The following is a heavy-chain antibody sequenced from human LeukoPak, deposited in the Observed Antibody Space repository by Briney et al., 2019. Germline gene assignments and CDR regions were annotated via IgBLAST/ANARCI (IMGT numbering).Heavy chain of an antibody. Sequence: PSETLSLTCPVSGGSISGYYWSWIRQPPGKGLEWIGYIYTSGSTNYNPSLKSRVTISLDTSRTQFSLKLTSLTAADTAVYYCAREVPAAIHYYYYYYMDVWGKGTTVTVSS. V-gene: IGHV4-4*09. J-gene: IGHJ6*03. CDR2: IYTSGST. D-gene: IGHD2-2*01. CDR1: GGSISGYY. CDR3: AREVPAAIHYYYYYYMDV.